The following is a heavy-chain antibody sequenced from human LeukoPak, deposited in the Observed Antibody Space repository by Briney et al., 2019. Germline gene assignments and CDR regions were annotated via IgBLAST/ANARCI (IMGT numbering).Heavy chain of an antibody. J-gene: IGHJ4*02. V-gene: IGHV4-34*01. Sequence: PSETLSLTCAVYGGSFSGYYWSWIRQPPGKGLEWIGEINHRGSSNYNPSLKSRVTISVDTSKNQFSLKLSSVTAADTAVYYCASTPYHYDSSGYYRYWGQGTLVTVSS. D-gene: IGHD3-22*01. CDR3: ASTPYHYDSSGYYRY. CDR1: GGSFSGYY. CDR2: INHRGSS.